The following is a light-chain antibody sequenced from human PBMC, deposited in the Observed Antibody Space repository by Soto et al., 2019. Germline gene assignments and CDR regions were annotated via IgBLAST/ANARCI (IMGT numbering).Light chain of an antibody. CDR1: QGVSSSY. J-gene: IGKJ4*01. CDR2: GTS. CDR3: QQYGSSPLT. V-gene: IGKV3-20*01. Sequence: EIVMTQSPATLSVSPGERATLSCRASQGVSSSYLAWYQQIPGQSPRLLIYGTSTRATGIPDRFSGSGSGTDFTLTISRLEPEDSAVYYCQQYGSSPLTFGGGTKVDI.